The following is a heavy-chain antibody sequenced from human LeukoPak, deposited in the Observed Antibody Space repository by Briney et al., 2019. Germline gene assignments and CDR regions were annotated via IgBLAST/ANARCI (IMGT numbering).Heavy chain of an antibody. CDR3: ARHLYPELGSSSYQLWFFDY. CDR1: GGSISSSSYY. D-gene: IGHD5-18*01. J-gene: IGHJ4*02. CDR2: IYYSGST. Sequence: PSETLSLTCTVSGGSISSSSYYWGWIRQPPGKGLEWIGSIYYSGSTYYNPSLKSRVTISVDTSKNQFSLKLSSVTAADTAVYYCARHLYPELGSSSYQLWFFDYWGQGTLVTVSS. V-gene: IGHV4-39*01.